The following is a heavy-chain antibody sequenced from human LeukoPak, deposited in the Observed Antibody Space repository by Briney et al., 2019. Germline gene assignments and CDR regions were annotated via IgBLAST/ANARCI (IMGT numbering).Heavy chain of an antibody. CDR3: AAGYGGSYYVY. CDR2: INPSGGGT. D-gene: IGHD1-26*01. J-gene: IGHJ4*02. CDR1: GYTFSSYY. Sequence: GASVKVSCKASGYTFSSYYMHWVRQAPGQGLEWMGIINPSGGGTTYAHKFQGRVTMTRDTSTSTVYMELSSLRSEDTAVYYCAAGYGGSYYVYWGQGTLVTVSS. V-gene: IGHV1-46*01.